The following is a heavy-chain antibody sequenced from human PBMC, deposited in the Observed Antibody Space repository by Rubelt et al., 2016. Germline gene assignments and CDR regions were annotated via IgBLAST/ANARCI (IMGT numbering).Heavy chain of an antibody. D-gene: IGHD2-15*01. J-gene: IGHJ5*02. V-gene: IGHV4-59*08. CDR1: GGSISSYY. CDR2: IYYSGST. CDR3: AGLPGISWFDP. Sequence: QVQLQESGPGLVKPSETLSLTCTVSGGSISSYYWSWIRQPPGKGLEWIGYIYYSGSTSYNPSLKGRVTISVDTTKNQFALNLRSVTAADTAVYYCAGLPGISWFDPWGQGTLVTVSS.